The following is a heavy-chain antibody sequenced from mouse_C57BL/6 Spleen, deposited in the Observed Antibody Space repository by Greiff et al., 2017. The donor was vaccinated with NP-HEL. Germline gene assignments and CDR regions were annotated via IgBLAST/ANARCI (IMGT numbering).Heavy chain of an antibody. CDR1: GYAFTNYL. CDR3: ARRGFAY. CDR2: INPGSGGT. J-gene: IGHJ3*01. Sequence: QVQLKESGAELVRPGTSVKVSCKASGYAFTNYLIEWVKQRPGQGLEWIGVINPGSGGTNYNEKFKGKATLTADKSSSTAYMQLSSLTSEDSAVYFCARRGFAYWGQGTLVTVSA. V-gene: IGHV1-54*01.